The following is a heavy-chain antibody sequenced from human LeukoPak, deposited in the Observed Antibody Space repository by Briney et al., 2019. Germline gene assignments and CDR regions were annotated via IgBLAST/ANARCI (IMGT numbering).Heavy chain of an antibody. CDR3: ASVADSSGYYYVFGY. D-gene: IGHD3-22*01. V-gene: IGHV3-23*01. J-gene: IGHJ4*02. Sequence: GGSPRLSCAASGFTFSSYAMSWVRQAPGKGLEWVSAISGSGGSTYYADSAKGRFTISRDNSKNTLYLQMNSLRAEDTAVYYCASVADSSGYYYVFGYWGQGTLVTVSS. CDR2: ISGSGGST. CDR1: GFTFSSYA.